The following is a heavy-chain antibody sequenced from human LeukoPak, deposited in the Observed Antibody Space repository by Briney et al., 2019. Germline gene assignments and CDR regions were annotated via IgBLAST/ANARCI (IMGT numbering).Heavy chain of an antibody. Sequence: PGGSLRLSCAASGFTFRTYAMSWVRQAPGKGLKWVSVITGTGGGGNKTYYADSVRGRFSISRDDSKNVLFLQMNDLRVDDTAVYFCATTVTLDFWGQGTRVLVSS. CDR2: ITGTGGGGNKT. D-gene: IGHD1-1*01. CDR1: GFTFRTYA. J-gene: IGHJ4*02. V-gene: IGHV3-23*01. CDR3: ATTVTLDF.